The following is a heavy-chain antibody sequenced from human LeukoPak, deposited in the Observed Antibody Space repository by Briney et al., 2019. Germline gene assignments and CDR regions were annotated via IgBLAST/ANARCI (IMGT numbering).Heavy chain of an antibody. D-gene: IGHD4-17*01. Sequence: SETLSLTCTVSGGSISSYYWSWIRQPPGKGLEWIGYIYYSGSTNYNPSLKSRVTISVDTSKNQFSLKLSSVTAADAAVYYCAALTTVYFDYWGQGTLVTVSS. V-gene: IGHV4-59*08. CDR1: GGSISSYY. J-gene: IGHJ4*02. CDR3: AALTTVYFDY. CDR2: IYYSGST.